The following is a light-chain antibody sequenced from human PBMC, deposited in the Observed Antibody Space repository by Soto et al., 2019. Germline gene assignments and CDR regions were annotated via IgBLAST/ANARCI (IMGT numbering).Light chain of an antibody. CDR2: AAS. J-gene: IGKJ5*01. V-gene: IGKV1-39*01. CDR3: QQSYSTTIT. CDR1: QSISSY. Sequence: DIQVTQSPSSVSASVGDRFTITCRASQSISSYLNWYHQKPGKAPKLLIYAASSLQSGVPSRFSGSGSGTDFTLTISSLQPEDFATYYCQQSYSTTITFGQGTRLEIK.